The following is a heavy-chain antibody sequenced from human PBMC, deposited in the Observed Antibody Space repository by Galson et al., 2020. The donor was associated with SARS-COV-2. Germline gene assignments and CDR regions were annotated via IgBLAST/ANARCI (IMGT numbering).Heavy chain of an antibody. CDR2: INPNSGGT. CDR1: GYTFTGYY. J-gene: IGHJ6*02. Sequence: ASVKVSCKASGYTFTGYYMHWVRQAPGQGLEWMGWINPNSGGTNYAQKFQGRVTMTRDTSISTAYMELSRLRSDDTAVYYCASTSLWFGELGYYYGMDVWGQGTTVTVSS. V-gene: IGHV1-2*02. CDR3: ASTSLWFGELGYYYGMDV. D-gene: IGHD3-10*01.